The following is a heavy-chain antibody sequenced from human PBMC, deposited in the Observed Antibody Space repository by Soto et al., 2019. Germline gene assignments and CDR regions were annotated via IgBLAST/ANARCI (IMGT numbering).Heavy chain of an antibody. Sequence: SETLSLTCAVYGGSFSGYYWSWIRQPPGKGLEWIGEINHSGSTNYNPSLKSRVTISVDTSKNQFSLKLSSVTAADTAVYYCARAIKRNYDFWSGNFDYWGQGTLVTVS. D-gene: IGHD3-3*01. CDR2: INHSGST. V-gene: IGHV4-34*01. CDR1: GGSFSGYY. J-gene: IGHJ4*02. CDR3: ARAIKRNYDFWSGNFDY.